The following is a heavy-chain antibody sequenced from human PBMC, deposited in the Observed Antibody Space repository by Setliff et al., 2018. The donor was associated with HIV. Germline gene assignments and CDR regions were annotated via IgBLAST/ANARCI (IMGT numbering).Heavy chain of an antibody. Sequence: SETLSLTCTISGDSISDGNYWAWIRQTPGKGLDWIGSIYFSGSTYYNPSLESRVTISMDTSKNQFSLKLTSVTAADTAVYYCARHPRHYNILTGYRYYYMDVWGKGTTVTVSS. D-gene: IGHD3-9*01. CDR2: IYFSGST. J-gene: IGHJ6*03. V-gene: IGHV4-38-2*02. CDR1: GDSISDGNY. CDR3: ARHPRHYNILTGYRYYYMDV.